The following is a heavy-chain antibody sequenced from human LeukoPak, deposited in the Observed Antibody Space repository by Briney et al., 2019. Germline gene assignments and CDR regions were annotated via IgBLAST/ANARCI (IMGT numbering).Heavy chain of an antibody. CDR2: IYSGGST. J-gene: IGHJ4*02. D-gene: IGHD3-22*01. Sequence: TGGSLRLSCAASGFNLTDYLMSWVRQAPGKGLEWVSVIYSGGSTYYADSVKGRFTISRDNSKNTVDLQMNSLRAEDTAVYYCARGHDYDSSVAYWGQGTLVTVSS. CDR3: ARGHDYDSSVAY. V-gene: IGHV3-66*01. CDR1: GFNLTDYL.